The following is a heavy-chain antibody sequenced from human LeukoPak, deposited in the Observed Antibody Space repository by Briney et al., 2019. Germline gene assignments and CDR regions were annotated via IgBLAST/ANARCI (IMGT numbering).Heavy chain of an antibody. D-gene: IGHD3-10*01. V-gene: IGHV3-9*01. CDR2: ISWNSGSI. CDR1: GFTFDDYA. J-gene: IGHJ4*02. CDR3: AKGDLGSGSYLHY. Sequence: PGGSLRLSCAASGFTFDDYAVHWVRQAPGKGLEWVSGISWNSGSIGYADSVKGRFTISRDNAKNSLYLQMNSLRAEDTALYYCAKGDLGSGSYLHYWGQGTLVTVSS.